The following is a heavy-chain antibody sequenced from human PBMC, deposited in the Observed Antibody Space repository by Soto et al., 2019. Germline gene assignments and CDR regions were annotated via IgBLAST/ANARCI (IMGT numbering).Heavy chain of an antibody. J-gene: IGHJ6*02. CDR3: ASLTGTTRGYYYYGMDV. Sequence: QLQLQQSGPGLVKPSETLSLTCTVSGGSISSGDYYWSWIRQPPGKGLEWIGYIYYSGSTYYNPSLKSRVTISVDTSKNQFSLKLSSVTAADTAVYYCASLTGTTRGYYYYGMDVWGQGTTVTVSS. CDR1: GGSISSGDYY. CDR2: IYYSGST. V-gene: IGHV4-30-4*01. D-gene: IGHD1-7*01.